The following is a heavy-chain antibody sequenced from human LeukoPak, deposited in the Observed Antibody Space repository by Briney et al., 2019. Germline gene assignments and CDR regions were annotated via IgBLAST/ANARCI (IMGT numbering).Heavy chain of an antibody. Sequence: ASVKVSCKASGYTFTGYYMHWVRQAPGQGVEWMGWINPNSGGTNYAQKFQGRVTMTRDTSISTAYMELSRLRSDDTAVYYCARDQSWFDAFDIWGQGTMVTVSS. CDR2: INPNSGGT. J-gene: IGHJ3*02. V-gene: IGHV1-2*02. D-gene: IGHD3-9*01. CDR1: GYTFTGYY. CDR3: ARDQSWFDAFDI.